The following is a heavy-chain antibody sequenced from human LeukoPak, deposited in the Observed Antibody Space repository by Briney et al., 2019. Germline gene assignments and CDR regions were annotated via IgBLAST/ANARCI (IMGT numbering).Heavy chain of an antibody. CDR1: GGTFSSYA. D-gene: IGHD6-13*01. CDR2: IIPIFGTA. CDR3: AREGYSDSNHFHYYYYYMDV. Sequence: GASVKVSCKASGGTFSSYAISWVRQAPGQGLEWMGGIIPIFGTANYAQKFQGRVTITADESTSTAYMELSSLRSEDTAVYYCAREGYSDSNHFHYYYYYMDVWGKGTTVTVSS. J-gene: IGHJ6*03. V-gene: IGHV1-69*13.